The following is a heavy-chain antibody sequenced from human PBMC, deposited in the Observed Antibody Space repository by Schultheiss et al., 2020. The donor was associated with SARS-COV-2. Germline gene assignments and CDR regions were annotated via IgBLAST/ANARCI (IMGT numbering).Heavy chain of an antibody. J-gene: IGHJ4*02. Sequence: GESLKISCAASGFTFSSYEMNWVRQAPGKGLEWVSYISSSTTYTNYADSVKGRFTISRDNSKNTLYLQMNSLRAEDTAVYYCARDPSSGPDYWGQGTLVTVSS. CDR2: ISSSTTYT. CDR3: ARDPSSGPDY. D-gene: IGHD3-22*01. V-gene: IGHV3-21*05. CDR1: GFTFSSYE.